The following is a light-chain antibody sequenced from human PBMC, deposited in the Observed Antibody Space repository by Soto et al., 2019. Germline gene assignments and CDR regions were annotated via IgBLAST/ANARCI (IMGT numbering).Light chain of an antibody. CDR1: QSVSSY. Sequence: EIVLTQSPATLSLSPGERATLSCRASQSVSSYLAWYQQKPGQAPRLLIYDASNRATGIPARFSGSGSGTDFTLTISSLEPEDFVVYYCQQRSNWSGTFGGGTKVVIK. CDR2: DAS. J-gene: IGKJ4*01. V-gene: IGKV3-11*01. CDR3: QQRSNWSGT.